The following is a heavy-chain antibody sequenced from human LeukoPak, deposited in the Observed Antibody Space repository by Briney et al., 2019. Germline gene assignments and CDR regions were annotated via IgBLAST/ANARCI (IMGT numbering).Heavy chain of an antibody. V-gene: IGHV3-49*03. CDR2: IRSKAYGGTT. Sequence: GGSLRLSCTASGFTFGDYAMSWFRQAPGKGLEWVGFIRSKAYGGTTGYAASVKGRFTISRDDSKSIAYLQMNSLKTEDTAVYYCTRDVVPGYCSGGSCYSFQHWGQGTLVTVSS. CDR3: TRDVVPGYCSGGSCYSFQH. D-gene: IGHD2-15*01. J-gene: IGHJ1*01. CDR1: GFTFGDYA.